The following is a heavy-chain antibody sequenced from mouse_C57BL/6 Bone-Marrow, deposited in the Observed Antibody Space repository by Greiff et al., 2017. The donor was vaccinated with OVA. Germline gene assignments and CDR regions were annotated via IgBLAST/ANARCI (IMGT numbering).Heavy chain of an antibody. CDR1: GYSFTDYN. CDR2: INPNYGTT. CDR3: AFYYGSSYRYFDV. Sequence: VQLKQSGPELVKPGASVKISCKASGYSFTDYNMNWVKQSNGKSLEWIGVINPNYGTTSYTQTFKGKATLTVDQSSSTAYMQLNSLTSEDSAVYYCAFYYGSSYRYFDVWGTGTTVTVSS. D-gene: IGHD1-1*01. J-gene: IGHJ1*03. V-gene: IGHV1-39*01.